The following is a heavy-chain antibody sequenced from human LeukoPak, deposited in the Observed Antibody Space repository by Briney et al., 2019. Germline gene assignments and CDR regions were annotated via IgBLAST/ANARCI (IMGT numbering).Heavy chain of an antibody. Sequence: ASVKVSCKASGYTFSGYVISWVRQAPGQGREWMGWISAYVGNTNYAQELQGRVTMTTDTSTSTAYMELRSLRSDDTAVYYCARAIRPDCSGGSCYLRSFYYYYYGMDVWGQGTTVTVSS. CDR2: ISAYVGNT. D-gene: IGHD2-15*01. V-gene: IGHV1-18*01. CDR1: GYTFSGYV. CDR3: ARAIRPDCSGGSCYLRSFYYYYYGMDV. J-gene: IGHJ6*02.